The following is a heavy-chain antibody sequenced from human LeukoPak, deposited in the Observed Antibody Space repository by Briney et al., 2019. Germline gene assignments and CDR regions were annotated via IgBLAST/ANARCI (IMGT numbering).Heavy chain of an antibody. Sequence: GRSLGLSCAASGFTFSSYGMHWVRQAPGKGLEWVAVISYDGSNKYYAASVKGRFTISRDNSNNTLYLQMNSLRAEDTAVYYCARPKHLSTPAYYYYGMDVWGQGTTVTVSS. V-gene: IGHV3-33*05. CDR3: ARPKHLSTPAYYYYGMDV. D-gene: IGHD2-15*01. CDR1: GFTFSSYG. J-gene: IGHJ6*02. CDR2: ISYDGSNK.